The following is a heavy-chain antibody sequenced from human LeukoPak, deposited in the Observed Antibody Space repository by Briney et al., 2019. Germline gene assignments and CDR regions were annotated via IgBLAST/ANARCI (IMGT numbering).Heavy chain of an antibody. CDR3: ARDPVATYYYDSSGQNGGGHWFDP. CDR1: GFTFSSYA. Sequence: PGGSLRLSCAASGFTFSSYAMTWVRQAPGKGLVWVSRINSDGSSTSYADSVKGRFTISRDNAKNTLYLQMNSLRAEDTAVYYCARDPVATYYYDSSGQNGGGHWFDPWGQGTLVTVSS. J-gene: IGHJ5*02. CDR2: INSDGSST. D-gene: IGHD3-22*01. V-gene: IGHV3-74*01.